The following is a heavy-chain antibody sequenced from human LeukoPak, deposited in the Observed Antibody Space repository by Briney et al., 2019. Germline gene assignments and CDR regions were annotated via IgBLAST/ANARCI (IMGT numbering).Heavy chain of an antibody. D-gene: IGHD1-26*01. CDR1: GFTFSSYS. CDR2: ISSSSSYI. CDR3: ARAGGSYYYYMDV. Sequence: PGGSLRLSCAASGFTFSSYSMNWVRQAPGKGLEWVSSISSSSSYIYYADSVKGRFTISRDNAKNSLYLQMNSLRAEDTAVYYCARAGGSYYYYMDVWGKGTTVTVSS. J-gene: IGHJ6*03. V-gene: IGHV3-21*01.